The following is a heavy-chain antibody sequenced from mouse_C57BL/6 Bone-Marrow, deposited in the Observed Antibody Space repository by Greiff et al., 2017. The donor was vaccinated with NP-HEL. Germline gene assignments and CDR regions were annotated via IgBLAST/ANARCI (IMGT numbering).Heavy chain of an antibody. J-gene: IGHJ1*03. CDR3: TTSSSYPYWYFDV. Sequence: EVQLQESGAELVRPGASVKLSCTASGFNIKDDYMHWVKQRPEQGLEWIGWIDPENGDTEYASKFQGKATITADTSSNTAYLQLSSLTSEDTAVYYCTTSSSYPYWYFDVWGTGTTVTVSS. CDR1: GFNIKDDY. CDR2: IDPENGDT. V-gene: IGHV14-4*01. D-gene: IGHD1-1*01.